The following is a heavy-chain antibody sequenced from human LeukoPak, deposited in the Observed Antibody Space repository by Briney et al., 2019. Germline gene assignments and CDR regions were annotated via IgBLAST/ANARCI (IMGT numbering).Heavy chain of an antibody. V-gene: IGHV1-2*02. Sequence: ASVKVSCKASGYTFTGYYMHWVRQAPGQGLEWMGWINPNSGGTNYAQKFQGRVTMTRDTSISTAYMELSRLRSDDTAVYYCARVRYSSPPNYYYYGMDVWGQGTTVTVSS. CDR3: ARVRYSSPPNYYYYGMDV. CDR1: GYTFTGYY. CDR2: INPNSGGT. D-gene: IGHD6-19*01. J-gene: IGHJ6*02.